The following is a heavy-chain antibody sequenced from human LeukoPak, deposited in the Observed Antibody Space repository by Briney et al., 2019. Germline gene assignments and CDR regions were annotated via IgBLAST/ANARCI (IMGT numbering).Heavy chain of an antibody. CDR1: GYSFTSYW. V-gene: IGHV5-51*01. CDR3: ARARARDWFDP. Sequence: GGSLQISCQGSGYSFTSYWIGWVRQLPGKGLEWMGIIYPGDSDTRYSPSFQGQVTISADKSISTAYLQWSSLKASDTAMYYCARARARDWFDPWDQGTLVTVSS. D-gene: IGHD6-6*01. J-gene: IGHJ5*02. CDR2: IYPGDSDT.